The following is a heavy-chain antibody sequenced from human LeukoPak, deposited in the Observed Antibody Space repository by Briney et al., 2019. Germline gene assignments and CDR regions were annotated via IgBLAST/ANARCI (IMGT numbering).Heavy chain of an antibody. Sequence: PSETLSLTCTVSGGSISSYYWSWIRQPTGKGLEWTGRIYSTGSTNYNPSLKSRVTMSVDTSKNQFSLRPSSVTAADTAVYYCARDHQLYGSPWDWFDPWGQGKLVTVSS. CDR2: IYSTGST. CDR3: ARDHQLYGSPWDWFDP. V-gene: IGHV4-4*07. D-gene: IGHD3-10*01. J-gene: IGHJ5*02. CDR1: GGSISSYY.